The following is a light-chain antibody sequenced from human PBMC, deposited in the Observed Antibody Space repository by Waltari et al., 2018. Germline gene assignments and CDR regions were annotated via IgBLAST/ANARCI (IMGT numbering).Light chain of an antibody. J-gene: IGKJ5*01. CDR2: DAS. CDR1: QSVRGN. V-gene: IGKV3-11*01. Sequence: EIVLTQSPATLSLSPGQRGTLSCRASQSVRGNLAWYQQKPGQAPRLLIYDASNRATGIPARFSGSGSGTDFTLTISSLEPEDFAVYYCQQRRTWPSITFGQGTRLDI. CDR3: QQRRTWPSIT.